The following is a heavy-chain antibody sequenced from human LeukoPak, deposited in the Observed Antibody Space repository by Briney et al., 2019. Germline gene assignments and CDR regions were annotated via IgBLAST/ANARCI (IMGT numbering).Heavy chain of an antibody. CDR3: ASHFTMINNGIDY. J-gene: IGHJ4*02. CDR1: GYTFTSYG. CDR2: ISAYNGNT. Sequence: ASVKVSCKASGYTFTSYGISWVRQAPGQGLEWMGWISAYNGNTNYAQKLQGRVTMTTDTSTSTAYMELSSLRSEDTAVYYCASHFTMINNGIDYWGQGTLVTVSS. D-gene: IGHD3-22*01. V-gene: IGHV1-18*01.